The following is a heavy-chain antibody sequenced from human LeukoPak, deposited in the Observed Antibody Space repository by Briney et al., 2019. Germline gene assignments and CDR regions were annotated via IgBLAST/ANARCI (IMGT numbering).Heavy chain of an antibody. Sequence: SVKVSCKASGGTFSSYAISWVRQAPGQGLEWMGRIIPILGIANYAQKFQGRVTITADKSTSTAYMELSSLRSEDTAVYYCAGSPGIAAAGNYWGQGTLVTVSS. V-gene: IGHV1-69*04. D-gene: IGHD6-13*01. CDR3: AGSPGIAAAGNY. CDR2: IIPILGIA. CDR1: GGTFSSYA. J-gene: IGHJ4*02.